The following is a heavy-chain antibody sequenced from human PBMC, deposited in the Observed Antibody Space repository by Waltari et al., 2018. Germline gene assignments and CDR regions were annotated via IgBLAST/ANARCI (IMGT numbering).Heavy chain of an antibody. J-gene: IGHJ4*02. D-gene: IGHD5-18*01. CDR3: ARQNIHSYGYGYFDY. V-gene: IGHV5-51*01. Sequence: EVQLVQSGAEVKKPGESLKISCQGSGYSFARYWIGWVRQMPGKGLEWMGIIYPGDSSTKYSPSFQVQVTISVDTSISTAYLQWSSLKASDTAMYFCARQNIHSYGYGYFDYWGQGTLVTVSS. CDR1: GYSFARYW. CDR2: IYPGDSST.